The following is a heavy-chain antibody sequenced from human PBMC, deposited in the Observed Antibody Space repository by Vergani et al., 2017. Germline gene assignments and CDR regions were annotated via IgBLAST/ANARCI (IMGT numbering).Heavy chain of an antibody. CDR3: ATSGYRRWGYYFDY. V-gene: IGHV4-4*03. J-gene: IGHJ4*02. Sequence: QVQLQESGPGMVKPPGTLSLTCAVSGDSISSNNCWTWVRQPPGKGLAWIGEICHTEDTKYRPSLKSRVTVSVDESRNLFSLRLTSVTAADTAVYYCATSGYRRWGYYFDYGGQGIRVTVST. CDR1: GDSISSNNC. D-gene: IGHD2-2*02. CDR2: ICHTEDT.